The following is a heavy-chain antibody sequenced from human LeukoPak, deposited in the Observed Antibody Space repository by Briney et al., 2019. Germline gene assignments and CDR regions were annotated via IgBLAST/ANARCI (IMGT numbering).Heavy chain of an antibody. D-gene: IGHD5-18*01. CDR2: IIPIFGTA. V-gene: IGHV1-69*13. J-gene: IGHJ6*03. CDR3: ARGGDVDTAMVYYYYYMDV. CDR1: GGTFSSYA. Sequence: SVKVSCKASGGTFSSYAISWVRQAPGQGLEWMGGIIPIFGTANYAQKFQGRVTITADESTSTAYMELSSLRSEDTAVYYCARGGDVDTAMVYYYYYMDVWGKGTTVTVSS.